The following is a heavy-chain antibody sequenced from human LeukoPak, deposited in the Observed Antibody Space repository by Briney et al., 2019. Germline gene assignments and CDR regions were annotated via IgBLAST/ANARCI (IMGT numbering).Heavy chain of an antibody. CDR3: AKDFSSGVFDY. V-gene: IGHV3-30*18. D-gene: IGHD6-19*01. Sequence: GGSLRLSCAASLVSSSIYGMHWVRQAPGKGLEWVAVISYDGSNKYYADSVKGRFTISRDNSKNTLYLQMNSLRAEDTAVYYCAKDFSSGVFDYWGQGTLVTVSS. CDR2: ISYDGSNK. CDR1: LVSSSIYG. J-gene: IGHJ4*02.